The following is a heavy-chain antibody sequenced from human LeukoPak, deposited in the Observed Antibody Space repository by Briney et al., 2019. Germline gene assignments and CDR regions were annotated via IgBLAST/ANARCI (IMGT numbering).Heavy chain of an antibody. V-gene: IGHV4-34*01. CDR1: GGSFSGYY. CDR3: AREGGYGYSEFDQ. CDR2: INHSGST. Sequence: PSETLSLTCAVYGGSFSGYYWSWVRQPPGKGMGWIGEINHSGSTNYNPSLKSRVTISVDTSKNQFSLKLSSVTAADTAVYYCAREGGYGYSEFDQWGQGTLVTVSS. J-gene: IGHJ4*02. D-gene: IGHD5-18*01.